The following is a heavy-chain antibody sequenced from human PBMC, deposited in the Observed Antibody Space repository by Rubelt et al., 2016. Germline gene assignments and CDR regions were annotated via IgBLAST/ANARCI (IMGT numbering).Heavy chain of an antibody. CDR3: ARAGDSSRTVYYYYGMDV. Sequence: QVQLQQWGAGLLKPSETLSLTCAVYGGSFSGYYWSWIRQPPGKGLEWIGEINHSGSTNYNPSLKGGVTIQVDTSKNQFSLKLSAVTAADTAVYYCARAGDSSRTVYYYYGMDVWGQGTTVTVSS. J-gene: IGHJ6*02. D-gene: IGHD6-13*01. CDR2: INHSGST. V-gene: IGHV4-34*01. CDR1: GGSFSGYY.